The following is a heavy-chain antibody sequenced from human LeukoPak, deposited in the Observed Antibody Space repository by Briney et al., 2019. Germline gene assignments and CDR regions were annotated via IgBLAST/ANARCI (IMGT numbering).Heavy chain of an antibody. D-gene: IGHD4-17*01. CDR1: GGSISSYY. Sequence: PSETLSLTCTVSGGSISSYYWSWIRQPPGKGLEWIGYIYYSGSTNYNPSLKSRVTISADTSKNQFSLKLSSVTAADTAVYYCARQAAGYYGDYNWFDPWGQGTLVTVSS. CDR3: ARQAAGYYGDYNWFDP. J-gene: IGHJ5*02. V-gene: IGHV4-59*08. CDR2: IYYSGST.